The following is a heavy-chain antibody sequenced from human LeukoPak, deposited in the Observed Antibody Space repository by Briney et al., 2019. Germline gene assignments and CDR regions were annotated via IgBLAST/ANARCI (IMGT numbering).Heavy chain of an antibody. CDR1: GFTFSSYW. Sequence: GGSLRLSCAASGFTFSSYWMSWVRQAPGKGLEWVANVKQDGSEKYYVDSVKGRFTISRDNAKNSLYLQMNSLRAKDMALYYCAKDNAPSGHRAFDIWGQGTMVTVPS. D-gene: IGHD2-21*01. J-gene: IGHJ3*02. CDR3: AKDNAPSGHRAFDI. V-gene: IGHV3-7*03. CDR2: VKQDGSEK.